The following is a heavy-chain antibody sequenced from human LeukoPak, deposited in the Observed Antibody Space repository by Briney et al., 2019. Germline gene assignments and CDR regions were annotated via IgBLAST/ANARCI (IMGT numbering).Heavy chain of an antibody. J-gene: IGHJ4*02. CDR2: IWPDGSKK. D-gene: IGHD6-25*01. CDR3: AKISSSAESNFDY. CDR1: GFTFSTYA. Sequence: GRSLTLSCAASGFTFSTYAMHWVRQAPSTGLERVAFIWPDGSKKYYADSVKDRFAISRENSKNTVYLQMTDLRPEDTALYFCAKISSSAESNFDYWGQGTLLTVSS. V-gene: IGHV3-33*06.